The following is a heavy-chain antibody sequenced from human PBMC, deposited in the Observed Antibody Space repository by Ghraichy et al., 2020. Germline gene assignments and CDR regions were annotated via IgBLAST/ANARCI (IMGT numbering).Heavy chain of an antibody. J-gene: IGHJ3*01. CDR1: GDPFVTYA. V-gene: IGHV1-69*06. Sequence: SVKVSCRASGDPFVTYAINWVRQAPGQGLEWIGGIVPIFGTTDYAPRFQDRLIITADKSTNTASMELSSLKSEDSAIYYCARVLSVTTTPAPFDVWGQGTMVTVSS. CDR3: ARVLSVTTTPAPFDV. D-gene: IGHD3-16*02. CDR2: IVPIFGTT.